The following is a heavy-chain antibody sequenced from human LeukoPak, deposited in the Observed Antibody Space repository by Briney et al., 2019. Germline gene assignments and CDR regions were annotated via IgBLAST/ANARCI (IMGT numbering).Heavy chain of an antibody. V-gene: IGHV4-31*03. Sequence: SQTLSLTCTVSGDSISDGGYYWSWIRQHPGKGLEWIGYIYYSGSTYYNPSLKSRVTISVDTSKNQFSLKLSSVTAADTAVYYCASTAKYYDFWSGYYGWFDPWGQGTLVTVSS. CDR1: GDSISDGGYY. J-gene: IGHJ5*02. D-gene: IGHD3-3*01. CDR3: ASTAKYYDFWSGYYGWFDP. CDR2: IYYSGST.